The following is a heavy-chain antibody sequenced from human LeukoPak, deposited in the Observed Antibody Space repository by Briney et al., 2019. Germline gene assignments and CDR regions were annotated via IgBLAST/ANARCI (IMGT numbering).Heavy chain of an antibody. D-gene: IGHD5-18*01. Sequence: GAPVKVSCKASGGTFSSYAISWVRQAPGQGLEWMGGIIPIFGTANYAQKFQGRVTITADESTSTAYMELSSLRSEDTAVYYCARDAVDTAMHYMDVWGKGTTVTVSS. CDR1: GGTFSSYA. V-gene: IGHV1-69*13. J-gene: IGHJ6*03. CDR2: IIPIFGTA. CDR3: ARDAVDTAMHYMDV.